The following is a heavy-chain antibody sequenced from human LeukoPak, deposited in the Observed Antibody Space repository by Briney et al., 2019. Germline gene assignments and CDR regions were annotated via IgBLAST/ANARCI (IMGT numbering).Heavy chain of an antibody. D-gene: IGHD3-22*01. Sequence: GESLRLSCAASGFTFSSYGMHWVRQAPGKGLEWVAFIRYDGSNKYYADSVKGRFTISRDNSKNTLYLQMNSLRAEDTAVYYCANPKGYYDSSALIGGYWGQGTLVTVSS. CDR3: ANPKGYYDSSALIGGY. CDR1: GFTFSSYG. J-gene: IGHJ4*02. CDR2: IRYDGSNK. V-gene: IGHV3-30*02.